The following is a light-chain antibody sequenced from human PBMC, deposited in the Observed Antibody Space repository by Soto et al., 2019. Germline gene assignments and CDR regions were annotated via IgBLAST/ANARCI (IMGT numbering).Light chain of an antibody. CDR3: QQSCSIPIK. V-gene: IGKV1-39*01. CDR2: VAS. J-gene: IGKJ5*01. Sequence: DVQMTQSPSSLSASVGDRVTITCRASQSISSCLNWYQQKPGKAPNLLIYVASSLQGGVPSRFSGSGSGTDFTLTISSLQPEDFATYYCQQSCSIPIKFGQGTRLEIK. CDR1: QSISSC.